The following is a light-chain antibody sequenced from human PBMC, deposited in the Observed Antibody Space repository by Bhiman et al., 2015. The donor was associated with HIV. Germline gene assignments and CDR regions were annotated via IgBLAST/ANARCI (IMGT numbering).Light chain of an antibody. Sequence: QSVLTQPPSASGTPGQRVTISCSGSSSNIGSNTVNWYQQLPGTAPKLLIYSNNQRPSGVPDRFSGSKSGTSASLAITGLQAEDEADYYCQSYDSSLSDSGVFGGGTKLTVL. CDR1: SSNIGSNT. V-gene: IGLV1-44*01. J-gene: IGLJ3*02. CDR2: SNN. CDR3: QSYDSSLSDSGV.